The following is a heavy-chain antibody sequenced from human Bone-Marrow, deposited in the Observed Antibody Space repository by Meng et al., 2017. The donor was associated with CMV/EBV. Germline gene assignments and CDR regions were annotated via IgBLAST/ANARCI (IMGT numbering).Heavy chain of an antibody. J-gene: IGHJ6*02. Sequence: ASVKVSCKASGYTFTSYGISWVRQAPGQGLEWMGWISAYNGNTNYAQKLQGRVTMTTDTSTSTAYMEVRSLRSDDTAVYCCASWLVVVPAAQIIYFGMDVWGQGTTVTVSS. CDR3: ASWLVVVPAAQIIYFGMDV. D-gene: IGHD2-2*01. CDR1: GYTFTSYG. V-gene: IGHV1-18*01. CDR2: ISAYNGNT.